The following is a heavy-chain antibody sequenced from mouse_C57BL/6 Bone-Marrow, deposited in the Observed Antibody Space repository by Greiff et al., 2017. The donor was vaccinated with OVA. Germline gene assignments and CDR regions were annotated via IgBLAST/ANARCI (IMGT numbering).Heavy chain of an antibody. Sequence: VQLQQPGAELVMPGASVKLSCKASGYTFTSYWMHWVKQRPGQGLEWIGEIDPSDSYSNYKQKFKGKSTLTVDKSSSTAYMQLSRLTSEDAAVYDCAGIGHAMDDWGQGTSVTVSS. CDR3: AGIGHAMDD. J-gene: IGHJ4*01. CDR1: GYTFTSYW. CDR2: IDPSDSYS. V-gene: IGHV1-69*01. D-gene: IGHD2-14*01.